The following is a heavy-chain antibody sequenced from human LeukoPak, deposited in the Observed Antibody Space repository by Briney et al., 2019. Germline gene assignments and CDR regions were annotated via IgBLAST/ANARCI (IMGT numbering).Heavy chain of an antibody. J-gene: IGHJ1*01. CDR3: ARDPSDSSSWIKGYFQH. CDR2: IIPILGIA. V-gene: IGHV1-69*04. D-gene: IGHD6-13*01. Sequence: SVKVSCKASGGTFSSYTISWVRQAPGQGLEWMGRIIPILGIANYAQKFQGRVTITADKSTSTAYMELSSLRSEDTAVYYCARDPSDSSSWIKGYFQHWGQGTLVTVPS. CDR1: GGTFSSYT.